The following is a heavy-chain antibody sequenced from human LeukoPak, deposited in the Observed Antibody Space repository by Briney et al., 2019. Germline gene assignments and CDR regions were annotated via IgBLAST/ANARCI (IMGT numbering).Heavy chain of an antibody. Sequence: GESLKISCKGSGYSFTSYWIGWVRQAPGQGLEWMGWISAYNGNTNYAQKLQGRVTMTTDTSTSTAYMELRSLRSDDTAVYYCAVVAATPDYYYYMDVWGKGTTVTVSS. J-gene: IGHJ6*03. CDR2: ISAYNGNT. V-gene: IGHV1-18*04. CDR3: AVVAATPDYYYYMDV. D-gene: IGHD2-15*01. CDR1: GYSFTSYW.